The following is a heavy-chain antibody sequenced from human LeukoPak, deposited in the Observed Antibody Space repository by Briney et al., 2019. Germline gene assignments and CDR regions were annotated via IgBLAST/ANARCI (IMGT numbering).Heavy chain of an antibody. CDR2: ISWNSGSI. D-gene: IGHD6-13*01. CDR3: ARGIHSSSWYQGYSFDY. Sequence: GGSLRLSCAASGFTFDDYAMHWVRQAPGKGLEWVSGISWNSGSIGYADSVKGRFTISRDNAKNSLYLQMNSLRAEDTAVYYCARGIHSSSWYQGYSFDYWGQGTLVTVSS. J-gene: IGHJ4*02. V-gene: IGHV3-9*01. CDR1: GFTFDDYA.